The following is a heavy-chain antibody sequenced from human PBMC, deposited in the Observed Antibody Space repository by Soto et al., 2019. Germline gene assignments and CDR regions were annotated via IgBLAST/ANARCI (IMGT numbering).Heavy chain of an antibody. Sequence: SETLSLTCTVSGGSISSSSYYWGWIHQPPGKGLEWIGSIYYSGSTYYNPSLKSRVTISVDTSKNQFSLKLSSVTAADTAVYYCARDDGGIAAAGTSYYYGMDVWGQGTTVTVSS. V-gene: IGHV4-39*07. CDR2: IYYSGST. J-gene: IGHJ6*02. D-gene: IGHD6-13*01. CDR3: ARDDGGIAAAGTSYYYGMDV. CDR1: GGSISSSSYY.